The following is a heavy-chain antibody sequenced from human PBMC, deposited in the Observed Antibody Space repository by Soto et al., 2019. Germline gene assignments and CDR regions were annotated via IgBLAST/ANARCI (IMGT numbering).Heavy chain of an antibody. Sequence: DVQVLESGGGLVQPGGSLRLSCEASGFTINNYGMAWVRQAPGKGLKWVSAISGRDAYTYYADSVQGRFTISRDNSRNTLYLQMNSLTAEDTALYYCAKVERMTPYTHLRWAQGTLVTVSS. J-gene: IGHJ4*02. CDR2: ISGRDAYT. CDR1: GFTINNYG. V-gene: IGHV3-23*01. D-gene: IGHD1-26*01. CDR3: AKVERMTPYTHLR.